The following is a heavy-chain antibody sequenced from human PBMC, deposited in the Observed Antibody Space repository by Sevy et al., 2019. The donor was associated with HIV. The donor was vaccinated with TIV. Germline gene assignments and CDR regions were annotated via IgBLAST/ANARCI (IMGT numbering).Heavy chain of an antibody. V-gene: IGHV3-30*04. J-gene: IGHJ3*02. CDR2: ITFDGRNK. Sequence: GGSLRLSCAASGFTFSGYTLHWVRQAPGKGLEWVAVITFDGRNKYYVDSVKGRFTISRDNSKNTLYLQMNRLRTEDTAVYYCARGGWDIVVVPAAFDIWGQGTMVTVSS. CDR3: ARGGWDIVVVPAAFDI. D-gene: IGHD2-2*01. CDR1: GFTFSGYT.